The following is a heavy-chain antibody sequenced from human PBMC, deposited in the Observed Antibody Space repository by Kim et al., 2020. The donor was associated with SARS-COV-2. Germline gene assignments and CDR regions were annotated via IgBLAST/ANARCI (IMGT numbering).Heavy chain of an antibody. CDR2: IYYSGST. CDR1: GGSISSYY. J-gene: IGHJ5*02. V-gene: IGHV4-59*08. D-gene: IGHD1-26*01. Sequence: SETLSLTCTVSGGSISSYYWSWIRQPPGKGLEWIGYIYYSGSTNYNPSLKSRVTISVDTSKNQFSLKLSSVTAADTAVYYCARLVGATGGNWFDPWGQGTLVTVSS. CDR3: ARLVGATGGNWFDP.